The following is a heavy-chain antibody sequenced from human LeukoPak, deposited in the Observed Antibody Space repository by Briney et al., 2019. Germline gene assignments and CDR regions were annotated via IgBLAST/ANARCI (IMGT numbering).Heavy chain of an antibody. J-gene: IGHJ2*01. D-gene: IGHD1-26*01. CDR3: ARGEPQTWYFDL. V-gene: IGHV1-2*02. Sequence: ASVKVSCKASGYTFTSYGISWVRQAPGRGLEWMGWINPNSGGTNYAQKFQGRVTMTRDTSISTAYMELSRLRSDDTAVYYCARGEPQTWYFDLWGRGTLVTVSS. CDR1: GYTFTSYG. CDR2: INPNSGGT.